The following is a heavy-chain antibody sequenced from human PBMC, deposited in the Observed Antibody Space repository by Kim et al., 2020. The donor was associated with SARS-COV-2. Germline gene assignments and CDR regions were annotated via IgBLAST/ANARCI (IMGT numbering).Heavy chain of an antibody. V-gene: IGHV3-30*18. CDR3: AKEGAAGPYNWFDP. CDR1: GFTFSSYG. CDR2: ISYDGSNK. J-gene: IGHJ5*02. D-gene: IGHD6-13*01. Sequence: GGSLRLSCAASGFTFSSYGMHWVRQAPGKGLEWVAVISYDGSNKYYADSVKGRFTISRDNSKNTLYLQMNSLRAEDTAVYYCAKEGAAGPYNWFDPWGQGTLVTVSS.